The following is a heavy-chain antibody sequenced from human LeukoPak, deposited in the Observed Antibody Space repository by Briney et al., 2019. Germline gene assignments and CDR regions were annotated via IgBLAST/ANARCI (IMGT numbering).Heavy chain of an antibody. CDR3: ARDRPGYISSWYSDY. CDR2: ISSSSSTI. D-gene: IGHD6-13*01. Sequence: GGSLRLSCAASGFTFSSYSMNWVRQAPGKGLEWASYISSSSSTIYYADSVKGRFTISRDNAKNSLYLQMNSLRDEDTAVYYCARDRPGYISSWYSDYWGQGTLVTVSS. CDR1: GFTFSSYS. J-gene: IGHJ4*02. V-gene: IGHV3-48*02.